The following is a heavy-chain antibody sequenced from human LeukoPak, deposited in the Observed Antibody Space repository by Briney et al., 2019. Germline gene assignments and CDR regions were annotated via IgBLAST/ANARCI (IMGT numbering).Heavy chain of an antibody. CDR2: IRSKAHSYAT. V-gene: IGHV3-73*01. CDR1: GGSISSSS. CDR3: TRHGGRDYYDSSEDAFDI. Sequence: PSETLSLTCTVSGGSISSSSYYWGWIRQPPGKGLEWIGSIRSKAHSYATAYAASVKGRFTISRDDSKNTAYLQMNSLKTEDTAVYYCTRHGGRDYYDSSEDAFDIWGQGTMVIVSS. D-gene: IGHD3-22*01. J-gene: IGHJ3*02.